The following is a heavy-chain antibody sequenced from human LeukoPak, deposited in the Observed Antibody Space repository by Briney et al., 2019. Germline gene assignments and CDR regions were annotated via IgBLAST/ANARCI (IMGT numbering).Heavy chain of an antibody. CDR2: IYSGGST. D-gene: IGHD6-13*01. CDR1: GFSVSSNY. V-gene: IGHV3-53*01. J-gene: IGHJ5*02. Sequence: GGSLRLSCEASGFSVSSNYMTWVRQAPGKGLEWVSVIYSGGSTYYADSVKGRFIISRDNFKNTLYLQMNSLRAEDTAVYYCAKEGAGIAAAGIGFDPWGQGTLVTVSS. CDR3: AKEGAGIAAAGIGFDP.